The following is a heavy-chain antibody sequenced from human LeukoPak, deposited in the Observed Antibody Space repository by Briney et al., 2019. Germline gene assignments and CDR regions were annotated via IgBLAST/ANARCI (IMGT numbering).Heavy chain of an antibody. J-gene: IGHJ5*02. D-gene: IGHD3-10*01. CDR2: IKEDGSEK. V-gene: IGHV3-7*01. Sequence: GGSLRLSCVASGFTFSGYWMTWVRQAPGKGLEWVANIKEDGSEKDYVDSVKGRFTISRDNTKNSLYLQMNSLRAEDTAVYYCARVGLGVGSGRKASGLDPWGQGTLVTVSS. CDR1: GFTFSGYW. CDR3: ARVGLGVGSGRKASGLDP.